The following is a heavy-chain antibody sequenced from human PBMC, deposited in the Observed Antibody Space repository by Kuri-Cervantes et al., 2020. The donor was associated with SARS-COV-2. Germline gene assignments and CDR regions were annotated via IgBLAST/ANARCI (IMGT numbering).Heavy chain of an antibody. V-gene: IGHV3-7*01. CDR1: GFTFSSYW. Sequence: GGSLRLSCAASGFTFSSYWMAWVRQAPGKGLEWVANIRQDAGDKNCVDSVRGRFTISRGNAKNSLYLQMNSLGAEDTAVYYCARDHGGALDSWGQGTLVTVSS. D-gene: IGHD3-16*01. CDR3: ARDHGGALDS. CDR2: IRQDAGDK. J-gene: IGHJ4*02.